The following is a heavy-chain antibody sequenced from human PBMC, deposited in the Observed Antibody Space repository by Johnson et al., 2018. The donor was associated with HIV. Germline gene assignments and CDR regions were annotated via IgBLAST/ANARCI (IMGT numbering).Heavy chain of an antibody. CDR1: GFIFSTYG. CDR2: VAFDGRNE. CDR3: AREGGSLLDAFVI. D-gene: IGHD3-16*01. J-gene: IGHJ3*02. V-gene: IGHV3-30*19. Sequence: QVQPVESGGGVVQPGRSVRLYCAASGFIFSTYGMHWVRQAPGKGLEWVASVAFDGRNEYYADSVRGRFTISRYNSKTTLYLQMISLRTEDTGVYCCAREGGSLLDAFVIWGQGTMVTVSA.